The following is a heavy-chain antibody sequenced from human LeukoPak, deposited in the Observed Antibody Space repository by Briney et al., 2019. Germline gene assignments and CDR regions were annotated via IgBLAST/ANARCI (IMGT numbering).Heavy chain of an antibody. Sequence: ASVKVSCKASGGTFSSDSFSWVRRAPGQGLEWMGGIIPVFGTARYAQKFQGRVTITTDESTSTAYLEVNSLRSDDTAVYYCARVSGYSWYSFGYFDYWGQGTLHTVSS. CDR3: ARVSGYSWYSFGYFDY. D-gene: IGHD2-15*01. V-gene: IGHV1-69*05. J-gene: IGHJ4*02. CDR1: GGTFSSDS. CDR2: IIPVFGTA.